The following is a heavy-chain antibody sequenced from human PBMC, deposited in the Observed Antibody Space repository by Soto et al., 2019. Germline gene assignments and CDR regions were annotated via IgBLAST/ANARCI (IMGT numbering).Heavy chain of an antibody. CDR1: GISLSNSV. J-gene: IGHJ4*02. Sequence: GGSLRLSCSASGISLSNSVMHWVRQTPGKGLEYVSAIGSSGYSTYYADSVKGRFTISRDNSKNTLYLQMSSLRSEDTAVYYCVKDSHRTDTSDYWGQGTLVTVSS. CDR3: VKDSHRTDTSDY. V-gene: IGHV3-64D*06. D-gene: IGHD2-21*02. CDR2: IGSSGYST.